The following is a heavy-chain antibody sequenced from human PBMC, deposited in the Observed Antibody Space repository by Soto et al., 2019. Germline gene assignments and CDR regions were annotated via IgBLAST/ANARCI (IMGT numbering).Heavy chain of an antibody. Sequence: GASVKVSCKASGYTFTSYGISWVRQAPGQGLEWMGWISAYNGNTNYAQKLQGRVTMTTDTSSSTAYMELRSLRSDDTAVYYCARDSRSSGWKQWFDPWGQGTLVTVSS. J-gene: IGHJ5*02. CDR1: GYTFTSYG. CDR2: ISAYNGNT. D-gene: IGHD6-19*01. CDR3: ARDSRSSGWKQWFDP. V-gene: IGHV1-18*01.